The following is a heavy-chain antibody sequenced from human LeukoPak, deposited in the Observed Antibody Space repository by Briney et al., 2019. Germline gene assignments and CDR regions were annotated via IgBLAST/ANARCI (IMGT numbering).Heavy chain of an antibody. CDR3: ARSIAGATSLFDY. V-gene: IGHV4-59*08. CDR2: IYYSGST. Sequence: PSETLSLTCTVSGGSISSYYWSWIRQPPGKGLEWIGYIYYSGSTNYNPSLKSRVTISVDTSKNQFSLKLSSVTAADTAVYYCARSIAGATSLFDYWGQGTLVTVSS. D-gene: IGHD1-26*01. J-gene: IGHJ4*02. CDR1: GGSISSYY.